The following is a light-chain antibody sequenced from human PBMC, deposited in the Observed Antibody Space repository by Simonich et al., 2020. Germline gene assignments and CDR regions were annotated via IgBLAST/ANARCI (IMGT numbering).Light chain of an antibody. CDR3: QQRSNWTWT. Sequence: EIVLTQSPATLSLSPGERATLSCRASQSVSSDLAWYQQKPGQAPSLLIYDASNRATGIPAKFSGSGSGTDFTLTISSLEPEDFAVYYCQQRSNWTWTFGQGTKVEIK. CDR1: QSVSSD. J-gene: IGKJ1*01. CDR2: DAS. V-gene: IGKV3-11*01.